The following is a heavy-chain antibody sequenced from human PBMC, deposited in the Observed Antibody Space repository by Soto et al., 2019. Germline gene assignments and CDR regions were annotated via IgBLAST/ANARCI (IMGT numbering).Heavy chain of an antibody. CDR1: GFTFSSYG. J-gene: IGHJ6*02. CDR3: AREPVVYYGSGSYYRYYYGMDV. CDR2: IWYDGSNK. D-gene: IGHD3-10*01. V-gene: IGHV3-33*01. Sequence: GGSLRLSCAASGFTFSSYGMHWVRQAPGKGLEWVAVIWYDGSNKYYADSVKGRFTISRDNSKNTLYLQMNSLRAEDTAVYYCAREPVVYYGSGSYYRYYYGMDVWGQGTTVTVSS.